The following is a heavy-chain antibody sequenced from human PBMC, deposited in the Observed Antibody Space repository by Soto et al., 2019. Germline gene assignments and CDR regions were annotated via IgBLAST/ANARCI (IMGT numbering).Heavy chain of an antibody. CDR2: IYHSGST. V-gene: IGHV4-4*02. J-gene: IGHJ4*02. Sequence: SETLSLTCAVSGGSISSSNWWSWVRQPPGKGLEWIGEIYHSGSTNYNPSLKSRVTISVDKSKNQFSLKLSSVTAADTAVYYCARRDLEVAGFWIFYWGQGTLVTVSS. D-gene: IGHD6-19*01. CDR3: ARRDLEVAGFWIFY. CDR1: GGSISSSNW.